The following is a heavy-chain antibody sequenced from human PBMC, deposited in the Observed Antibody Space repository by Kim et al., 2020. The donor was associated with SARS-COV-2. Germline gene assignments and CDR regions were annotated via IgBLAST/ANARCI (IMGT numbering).Heavy chain of an antibody. J-gene: IGHJ4*02. CDR2: IYPGDSDT. V-gene: IGHV5-51*01. D-gene: IGHD3-10*01. Sequence: GESLKISCKGSGYSFTTYWIGWVRQMPGKGLEWMGIIYPGDSDTRYSPSFQGQVTISADKSINTAYLQWSSLQASDTAVYYCARQGSLGGSGSPDYWGQGTLVTVSS. CDR3: ARQGSLGGSGSPDY. CDR1: GYSFTTYW.